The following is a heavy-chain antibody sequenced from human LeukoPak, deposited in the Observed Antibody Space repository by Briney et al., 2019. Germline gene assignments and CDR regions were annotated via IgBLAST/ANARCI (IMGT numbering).Heavy chain of an antibody. Sequence: GGSLRLSCAASGFTFSSYWMTWVRQAPGKGLEWVASIKQDGSETYYVDSVKGRFTLSRDNAKNSLYLQMNSLRADDTAVYYCARDRDSRWDFDLWGRGTLVTVSS. CDR2: IKQDGSET. J-gene: IGHJ2*01. V-gene: IGHV3-7*04. CDR3: ARDRDSRWDFDL. CDR1: GFTFSSYW. D-gene: IGHD3-22*01.